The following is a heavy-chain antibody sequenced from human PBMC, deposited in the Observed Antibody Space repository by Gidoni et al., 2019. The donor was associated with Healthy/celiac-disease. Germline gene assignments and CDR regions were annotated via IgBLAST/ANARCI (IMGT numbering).Heavy chain of an antibody. CDR3: ARIRGVIPPYYFDY. V-gene: IGHV4-39*01. Sequence: QLQLQESGPGLVKPSETLSLTCTVSGGSISSSSYYWGWIRQPPGKGLEWIGSIYYSGSTYYNPSLKSRVTISVDTSKNQFSLKLSSVTAADTAVYYCARIRGVIPPYYFDYWGQGTLVTVSS. J-gene: IGHJ4*02. D-gene: IGHD3-10*01. CDR2: IYYSGST. CDR1: GGSISSSSYY.